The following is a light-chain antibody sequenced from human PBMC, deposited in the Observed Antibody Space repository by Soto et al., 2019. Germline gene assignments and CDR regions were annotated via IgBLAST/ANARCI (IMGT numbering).Light chain of an antibody. Sequence: AIRMTQSPSSLSASTGDRVTITCRASQDISSYSAWYQQKPGKAPKLLIYAASNLQSVVPSRFSGSGSGTDFTLTISCLQSEDFATYYCQQYYNYPRTFGQGTKVEIK. CDR3: QQYYNYPRT. J-gene: IGKJ1*01. CDR1: QDISSY. V-gene: IGKV1-8*01. CDR2: AAS.